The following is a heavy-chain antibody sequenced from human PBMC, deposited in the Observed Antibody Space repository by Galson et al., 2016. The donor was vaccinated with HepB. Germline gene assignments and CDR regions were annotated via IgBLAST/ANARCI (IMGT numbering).Heavy chain of an antibody. CDR1: EFTFSNHP. CDR2: ISAGSSGT. V-gene: IGHV3-23*01. J-gene: IGHJ5*02. CDR3: ARGSVGPDL. Sequence: LRLSCAASEFTFSNHPMTWVRQAPGKGLEWVSSISAGSSGTYYADSVKGRFTVSRDNPGNTLYLQMNNLRAEDTALYYCARGSVGPDLWGQGTLVTVSS.